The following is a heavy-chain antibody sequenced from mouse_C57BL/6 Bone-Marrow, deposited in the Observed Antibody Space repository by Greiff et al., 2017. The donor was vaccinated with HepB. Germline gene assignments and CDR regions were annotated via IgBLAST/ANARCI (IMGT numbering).Heavy chain of an antibody. D-gene: IGHD1-1*01. CDR3: ARHEDGLLLLRSPSWFAY. Sequence: VQLQQSGAELVKPGASVKLSCKASGYTFTEYTIHWVKQRSGQGLEWIGWFYPGSGSIKYNEKYKDKATLTAGKSSSTVYMELSRLTSEDSAVYFCARHEDGLLLLRSPSWFAYWGQGTLVTVSA. V-gene: IGHV1-62-2*01. J-gene: IGHJ3*01. CDR2: FYPGSGSI. CDR1: GYTFTEYT.